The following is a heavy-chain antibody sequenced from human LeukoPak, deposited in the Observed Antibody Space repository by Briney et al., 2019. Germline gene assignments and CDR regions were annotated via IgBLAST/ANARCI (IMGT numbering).Heavy chain of an antibody. CDR2: IRGGGDLI. CDR3: AKDPNGDHIGAFDM. J-gene: IGHJ3*02. V-gene: IGHV3-23*01. Sequence: GGSLRLSCAASGLTFSNYAVTWVRQAPGKGLEWVSSIRGGGDLIYYADSVKGRFTISRDNSKNMVYLQMNSLRAEDTAIYYCAKDPNGDHIGAFDMWGQGTVVTVSP. D-gene: IGHD4-17*01. CDR1: GLTFSNYA.